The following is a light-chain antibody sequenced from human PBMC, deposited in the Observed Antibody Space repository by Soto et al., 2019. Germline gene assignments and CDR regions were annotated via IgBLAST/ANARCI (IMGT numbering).Light chain of an antibody. CDR2: KAS. CDR1: QTISSW. Sequence: DIQRTQSPSTLSGSVGDRVTITCRASQTISSWLAWYQQKPGKAPKLLIYKASTLKSGVPSRFSGSGSGTDFTLTISRLEPEDFAVYYCQQYVSSPLTFGGGTNVDIK. CDR3: QQYVSSPLT. V-gene: IGKV1-5*03. J-gene: IGKJ4*01.